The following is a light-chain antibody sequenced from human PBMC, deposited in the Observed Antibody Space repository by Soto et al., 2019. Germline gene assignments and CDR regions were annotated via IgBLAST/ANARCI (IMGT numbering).Light chain of an antibody. J-gene: IGLJ2*01. CDR1: SSNIGSNT. CDR2: SNN. V-gene: IGLV1-44*01. CDR3: AAWDDSLV. Sequence: QSVLTQPPSASGTPGQRVTISCSGSSSNIGSNTVNWYQQLPGTAPKLPIYSNNQRPSGVPDRFSGSKSGTSASLAISGLQSEDEADYYCAAWDDSLVFGGGTQLTVL.